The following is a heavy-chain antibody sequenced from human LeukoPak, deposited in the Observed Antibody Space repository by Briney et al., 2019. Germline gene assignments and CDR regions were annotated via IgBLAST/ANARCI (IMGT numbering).Heavy chain of an antibody. CDR1: GFTFSSYG. J-gene: IGHJ4*02. D-gene: IGHD1-26*01. CDR2: ISGSGGST. Sequence: GGSLRLSCAASGFTFSSYGMSWVRQAPGKGLEWVSAISGSGGSTYYADSVKGRFTISRDNSKNTLYLQMKSLRAEDTAVYYCAKGFGSYYSSGVYMAYWGQGTLVTVSS. CDR3: AKGFGSYYSSGVYMAY. V-gene: IGHV3-23*01.